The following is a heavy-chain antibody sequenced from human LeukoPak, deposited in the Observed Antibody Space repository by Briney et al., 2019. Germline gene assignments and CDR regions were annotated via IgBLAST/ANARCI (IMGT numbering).Heavy chain of an antibody. D-gene: IGHD6-19*01. J-gene: IGHJ4*02. V-gene: IGHV3-23*01. Sequence: PGGTLRLSCAASGFTFSNYGMSWVRQAPGKGLESVSAISGSGGSTYYADSVKGRFTISRDNAKNSLYLQMNSLRAEDTAVYYCARDPTIAVAGTLWGQGTLVTVSS. CDR1: GFTFSNYG. CDR3: ARDPTIAVAGTL. CDR2: ISGSGGST.